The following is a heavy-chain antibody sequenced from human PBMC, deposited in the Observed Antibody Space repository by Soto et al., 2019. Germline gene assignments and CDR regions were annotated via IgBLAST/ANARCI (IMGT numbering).Heavy chain of an antibody. J-gene: IGHJ6*03. D-gene: IGHD3-3*01. V-gene: IGHV1-18*01. Sequence: GASVKVSCKASGYTFTSYGISWVRQAPGQGLEWMGWISAYNGNTNYAQKLQGRVTMTTDTSTSTAYMELRSLRSEDTAVYYCAAGTYYDFWSGYYADYYYYMDVWGKGTTVTVSS. CDR2: ISAYNGNT. CDR1: GYTFTSYG. CDR3: AAGTYYDFWSGYYADYYYYMDV.